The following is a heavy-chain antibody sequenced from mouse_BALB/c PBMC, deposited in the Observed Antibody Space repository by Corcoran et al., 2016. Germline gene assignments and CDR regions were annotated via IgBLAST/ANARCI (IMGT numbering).Heavy chain of an antibody. D-gene: IGHD2-1*01. Sequence: QVQLQQSGAELMKPGASVKISCKATGYTFSSYWIEWVKQRPGHGLEWIGEILPGSGSTNYNEEFKGKATFTADSSSNTANIQLSSLTSEDSAVYYCARSNYGNFAYWGQGTLVTVSA. CDR3: ARSNYGNFAY. CDR2: ILPGSGST. J-gene: IGHJ3*01. CDR1: GYTFSSYW. V-gene: IGHV1-9*01.